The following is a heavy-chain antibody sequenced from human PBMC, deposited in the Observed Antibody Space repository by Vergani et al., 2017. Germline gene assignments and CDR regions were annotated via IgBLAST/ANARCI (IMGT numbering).Heavy chain of an antibody. V-gene: IGHV4-39*01. CDR2: IYYSGLT. J-gene: IGHJ4*02. CDR1: ADSISSGSYY. Sequence: QLQLQQSGPGLVKPSETLFLTCTVSADSISSGSYYWGWIRQPPGKSLEWIGSIYYSGLTYYNPSLKRRVAISVDTSKNQFSLKVTSVTAADTAVYFCAQQXPGSGWSPGDFDDWGQGILVTVSS. CDR3: AQQXPGSGWSPGDFDD. D-gene: IGHD6-19*01.